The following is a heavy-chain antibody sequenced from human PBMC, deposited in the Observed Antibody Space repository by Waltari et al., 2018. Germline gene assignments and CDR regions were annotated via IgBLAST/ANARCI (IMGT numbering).Heavy chain of an antibody. V-gene: IGHV4-34*01. J-gene: IGHJ4*02. CDR2: VDHRGDA. D-gene: IGHD3-16*01. CDR3: ARALRNYAGNNLAY. CDR1: GGSLRGFY. Sequence: QVQLQQGGPRLLKPSETLSLTCAVHGGSLRGFYWSWIRQTPGKGLEWIGDVDHRGDANYNPSLENRVTISIDTSKSEFSLTLTSVTAADTALYFCARALRNYAGNNLAYWGQGTLVTVSS.